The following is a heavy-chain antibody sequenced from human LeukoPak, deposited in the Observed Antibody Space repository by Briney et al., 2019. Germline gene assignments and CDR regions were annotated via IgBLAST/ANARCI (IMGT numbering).Heavy chain of an antibody. CDR3: AKELDTMFFNY. V-gene: IGHV3-43*01. CDR2: AGWAGGTT. CDR1: GFNFDRYT. Sequence: GGSLRLSCATSGFNFDRYTIHWVRQAPGKGLEWVSLAGWAGGTTYYSDSVRGRFTISRDSGKNSVYLQMNSLTTDDTAFYFCAKELDTMFFNYWGQGALVTVSS. J-gene: IGHJ4*02. D-gene: IGHD5-18*01.